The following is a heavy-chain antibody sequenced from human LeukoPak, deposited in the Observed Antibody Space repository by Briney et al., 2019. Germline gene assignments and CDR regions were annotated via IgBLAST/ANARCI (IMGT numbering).Heavy chain of an antibody. Sequence: PSETLSLTCTVSDDSINNNYWSWIRQPPGKELECIGYIHYSGSTNYNPSLKSRVTISIDTSKNQFSLKLNSVTAADTDVYYCARRGLNRQNFDCWGQGTLVTVSS. V-gene: IGHV4-59*08. D-gene: IGHD3-16*01. CDR3: ARRGLNRQNFDC. CDR1: DDSINNNY. J-gene: IGHJ4*02. CDR2: IHYSGST.